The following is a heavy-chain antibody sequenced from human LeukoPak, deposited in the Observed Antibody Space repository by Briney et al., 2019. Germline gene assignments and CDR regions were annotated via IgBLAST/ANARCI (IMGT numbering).Heavy chain of an antibody. D-gene: IGHD6-19*01. CDR3: ARPEAWDYSSGRHDAFDI. V-gene: IGHV4-30-2*01. Sequence: PSQTLSLTCTVSGGSISSGGYYWSWIRQPPGKGLEWIGYIYHSGSTNYNPSLKSRVTMSVDTSKNQFSLKLSSVTAADTAVYYCARPEAWDYSSGRHDAFDIWGQGTMVTVSS. CDR1: GGSISSGGYY. J-gene: IGHJ3*02. CDR2: IYHSGST.